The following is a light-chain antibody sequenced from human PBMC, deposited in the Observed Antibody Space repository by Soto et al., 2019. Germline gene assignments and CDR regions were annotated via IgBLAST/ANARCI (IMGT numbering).Light chain of an antibody. CDR1: QDISNY. J-gene: IGKJ5*01. Sequence: DIQMTQSPSSLSASVGDRVTITCQASQDISNYLNWYQQKPGKAPKLLIFDASHLETGVPSRFSGSGSGTDFTFTISSLQPEDIATYYCQHYDDLPVITFGQGTRLEIK. V-gene: IGKV1-33*01. CDR3: QHYDDLPVIT. CDR2: DAS.